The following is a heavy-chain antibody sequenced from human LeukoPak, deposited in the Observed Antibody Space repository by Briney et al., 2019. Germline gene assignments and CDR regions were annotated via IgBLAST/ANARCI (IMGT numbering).Heavy chain of an antibody. V-gene: IGHV4-30-2*01. D-gene: IGHD3-10*01. CDR2: IYHSGST. Sequence: SETLSLTCTVSGGSISSGGYYWSWIRQPPGKGLEWIGYIYHSGSTYYNPSLKSRVTISVDRSKNQFSLKLSSVTAADTAVYYCARENLGITMVRGVTYDWGQGTLVTVSS. CDR3: ARENLGITMVRGVTYD. CDR1: GGSISSGGYY. J-gene: IGHJ4*02.